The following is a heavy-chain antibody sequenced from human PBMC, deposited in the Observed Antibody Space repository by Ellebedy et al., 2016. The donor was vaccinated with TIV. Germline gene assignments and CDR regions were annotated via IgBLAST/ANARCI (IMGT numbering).Heavy chain of an antibody. J-gene: IGHJ6*02. V-gene: IGHV3-7*03. CDR2: IKQDGSEK. Sequence: GGSLRLSCAASGFTFSSYSMNWVRQAPGKGLEWVANIKQDGSEKYYVDSVKGRFTISRDNAKNSLYLQMNSLRAEDTAVYYCASIAAAGTSIYYGMDVWGQGTTVTVSS. CDR1: GFTFSSYS. D-gene: IGHD6-13*01. CDR3: ASIAAAGTSIYYGMDV.